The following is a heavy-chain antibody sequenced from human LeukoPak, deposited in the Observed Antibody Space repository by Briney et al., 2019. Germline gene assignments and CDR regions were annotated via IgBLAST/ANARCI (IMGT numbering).Heavy chain of an antibody. D-gene: IGHD3-22*01. CDR3: ARASDSSGYYAPQHYFDY. CDR2: INPSGGST. Sequence: ASVKVSCKACGYTFTSYYMHWVRQAPGQGLEWMGIINPSGGSTSYAQKFQGRVTMTRDTSTSTVYMELSSLRSEDTAVYYCARASDSSGYYAPQHYFDYWGQGTLVTVSS. V-gene: IGHV1-46*03. CDR1: GYTFTSYY. J-gene: IGHJ4*02.